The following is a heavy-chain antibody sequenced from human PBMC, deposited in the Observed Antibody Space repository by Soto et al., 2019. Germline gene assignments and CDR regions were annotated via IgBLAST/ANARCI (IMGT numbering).Heavy chain of an antibody. CDR2: IYYSGST. CDR1: GGSISSSSYY. CDR3: ARGHYYGSGSYYNTDYYYYYYMDV. V-gene: IGHV4-39*01. J-gene: IGHJ6*03. Sequence: SETLSLTCTVSGGSISSSSYYWGWIRQPPGKGLEWIGSIYYSGSTYYNPSLKSRVTISVDTSKNQFSLKLSSVTAADTAVYYCARGHYYGSGSYYNTDYYYYYYMDVWGKGTTVTVSS. D-gene: IGHD3-10*01.